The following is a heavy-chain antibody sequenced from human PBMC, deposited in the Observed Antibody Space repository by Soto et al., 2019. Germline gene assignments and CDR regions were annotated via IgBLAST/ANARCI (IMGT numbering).Heavy chain of an antibody. CDR1: GGSISSYY. Sequence: SETLSLTCTVSGGSISSYYWSWIRQPPGKGLEWIGYIYYSGSTNYNPSLKSRVTISVDTSKNQFSLKLSSVTAADTAVYYCASSYSSGWSRPIDYWGQGTLVPVSS. J-gene: IGHJ4*02. CDR2: IYYSGST. D-gene: IGHD6-19*01. CDR3: ASSYSSGWSRPIDY. V-gene: IGHV4-59*08.